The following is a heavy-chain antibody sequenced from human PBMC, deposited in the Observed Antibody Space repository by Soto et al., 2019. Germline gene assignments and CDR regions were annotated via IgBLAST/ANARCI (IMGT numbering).Heavy chain of an antibody. Sequence: QVQLMQSGAEVKKPGASVKVSCKASGDTFTDYYIHWVRQAPGQGLEWMGTVNPSGGHTTYAQHFLGRVTMTTDTSTRTLYMALTSLTSDDTAIYYCARGGHVVVVTAALDYWGQGTLVTVSS. J-gene: IGHJ4*02. V-gene: IGHV1-46*01. CDR2: VNPSGGHT. CDR1: GDTFTDYY. CDR3: ARGGHVVVVTAALDY. D-gene: IGHD2-21*02.